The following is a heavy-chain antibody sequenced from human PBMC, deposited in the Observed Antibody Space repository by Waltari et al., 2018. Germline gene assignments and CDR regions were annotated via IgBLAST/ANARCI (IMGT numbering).Heavy chain of an antibody. Sequence: EVQLVESGGGLIQPGGSLRLSGAASGFTFNTYWMHWGRQVPGKGLVWVSRINGDGSGTMYADSVKGRFTISRDNAKNTFYLQMNSLRVEDTAVYYCARDGAGDIDLDNWGQGTLVTVSS. CDR3: ARDGAGDIDLDN. J-gene: IGHJ4*02. CDR2: INGDGSGT. D-gene: IGHD6-13*01. V-gene: IGHV3-74*03. CDR1: GFTFNTYW.